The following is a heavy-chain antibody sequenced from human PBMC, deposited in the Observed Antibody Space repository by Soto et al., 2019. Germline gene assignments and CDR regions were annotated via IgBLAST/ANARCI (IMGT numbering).Heavy chain of an antibody. CDR2: IKQDGSEK. CDR3: ARDSESSGWYRNWWFDP. D-gene: IGHD6-19*01. CDR1: GFTFSSYW. V-gene: IGHV3-7*05. J-gene: IGHJ5*02. Sequence: GGSLRLSCAASGFTFSSYWMSWVRQAPGKGLEWVANIKQDGSEKYYVDSVKGRFTISRDNAKNSLYLQMNSLRAEDTAVYYCARDSESSGWYRNWWFDPWGQGTLVTVSS.